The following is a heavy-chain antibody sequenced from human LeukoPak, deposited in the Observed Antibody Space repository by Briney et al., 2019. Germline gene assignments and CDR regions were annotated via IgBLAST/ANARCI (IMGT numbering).Heavy chain of an antibody. J-gene: IGHJ4*02. V-gene: IGHV3-7*03. Sequence: PGGSLRLSCAVSGFTFTDYWMNWVRQAPGKGLEWVASIRQDGSEKTYVDSVKGRFTISRDNTKNSLSLQVNSLRVEDTAVYYCARGGDGYQLLDFDYWGQGTLVTVSS. D-gene: IGHD2-2*01. CDR3: ARGGDGYQLLDFDY. CDR2: IRQDGSEK. CDR1: GFTFTDYW.